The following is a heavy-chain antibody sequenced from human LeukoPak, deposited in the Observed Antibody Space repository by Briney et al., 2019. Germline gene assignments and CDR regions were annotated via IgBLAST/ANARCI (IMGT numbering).Heavy chain of an antibody. CDR1: GYTFTGYY. J-gene: IGHJ4*02. CDR2: INPNSGGT. D-gene: IGHD1/OR15-1a*01. Sequence: ASLKVSCKASGYTFTGYYMHWVRQAPGQGLEWMGWINPNSGGTNYAQKFQGRVTMTRDTSISTAYMELSRLRSDDTAVYYCARLTRTRNYYFDYWGQGTLVTVSS. V-gene: IGHV1-2*02. CDR3: ARLTRTRNYYFDY.